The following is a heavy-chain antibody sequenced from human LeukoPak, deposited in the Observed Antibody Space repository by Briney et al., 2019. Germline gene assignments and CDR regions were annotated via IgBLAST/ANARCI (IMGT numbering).Heavy chain of an antibody. D-gene: IGHD5-18*01. CDR3: ARESGNTYDYCDY. J-gene: IGHJ4*01. CDR2: ISGSAGTT. CDR1: GFTFSDYA. V-gene: IGHV3-23*01. Sequence: GGSLRLSCAASGFTFSDYAMIWVRQAPGKGLEWVSAISGSAGTTYYADSVKGRFTISRVNSKNTLYLQMNSLRVEDTAVYYCARESGNTYDYCDYWGRGTLVTVSS.